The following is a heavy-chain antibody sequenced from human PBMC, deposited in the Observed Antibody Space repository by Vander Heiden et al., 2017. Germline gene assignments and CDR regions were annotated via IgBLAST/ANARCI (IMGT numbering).Heavy chain of an antibody. CDR3: AKDLHYWAACDV. J-gene: IGHJ6*02. D-gene: IGHD2-8*02. CDR1: GFSMGGYA. CDR2: MAHDGAST. Sequence: EVQVLESGGGLVRPGGALRLSCVVSGFSMGGYAMTWVSQAPGNGLDWVSVMAHDGASTHYADSVRGRFTISRDNSKNTVILQMNSLRDDDTATDYGAKDLHYWAACDVWGQGTTVIVSS. V-gene: IGHV3-23*01.